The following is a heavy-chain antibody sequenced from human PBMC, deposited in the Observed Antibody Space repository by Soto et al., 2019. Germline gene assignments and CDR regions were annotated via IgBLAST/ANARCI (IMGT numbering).Heavy chain of an antibody. CDR1: GYTFTSYG. Sequence: ASVKVSCKASGYTFTSYGISWVRQAPGQGLEWMGWISAYNGNTNYAQKLQGRVTMTTDTSTSTAYMELWSLRSDDTAVYYCARDLDSSSSFVDWFDPWGQGTLVTVSS. J-gene: IGHJ5*02. V-gene: IGHV1-18*01. CDR2: ISAYNGNT. D-gene: IGHD6-6*01. CDR3: ARDLDSSSSFVDWFDP.